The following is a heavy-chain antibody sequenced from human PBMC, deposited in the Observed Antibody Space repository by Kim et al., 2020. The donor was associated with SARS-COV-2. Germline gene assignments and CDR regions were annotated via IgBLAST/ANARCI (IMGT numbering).Heavy chain of an antibody. CDR1: GLTFSRHW. CDR2: INEDGSRK. J-gene: IGHJ4*02. Sequence: GGSLRLSCAASGLTFSRHWIGWVRQAPGRGLEWVANINEDGSRKDYEDSVKGRFTIFRDNAKNSVYLQMNSLRAEDTAVYYCTRGQHWGQGIQVTVSS. V-gene: IGHV3-7*03. CDR3: TRGQH.